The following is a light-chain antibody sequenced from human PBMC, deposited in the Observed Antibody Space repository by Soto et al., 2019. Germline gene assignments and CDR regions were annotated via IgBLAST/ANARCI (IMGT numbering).Light chain of an antibody. V-gene: IGKV3-11*01. CDR3: QQSSAWPLT. J-gene: IGKJ3*01. CDR2: DAS. CDR1: QSVSSS. Sequence: EIVLTQSPATLSLSPGDRATLSCRASQSVSSSLTWYQQKPGQAPRRLIYDASNRATGIPSRFSGSGSGTDFTLTISSLEPEDFALYYCQQSSAWPLTFGTGTKVEIK.